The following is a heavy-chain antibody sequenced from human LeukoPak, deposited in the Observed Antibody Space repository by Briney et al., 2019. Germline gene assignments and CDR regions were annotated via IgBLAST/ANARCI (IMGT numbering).Heavy chain of an antibody. CDR3: ARLPYGNNEYHFDY. D-gene: IGHD2/OR15-2a*01. Sequence: GESLKISCKASGYSFTNYWIAWVRQMPGESLEWMGIIYPGDSETRYSPSFEGQVTLSADKSISTAYLQWTSRKASDTAMYYCARLPYGNNEYHFDYWGQGTLVTVSS. CDR2: IYPGDSET. CDR1: GYSFTNYW. J-gene: IGHJ4*02. V-gene: IGHV5-51*01.